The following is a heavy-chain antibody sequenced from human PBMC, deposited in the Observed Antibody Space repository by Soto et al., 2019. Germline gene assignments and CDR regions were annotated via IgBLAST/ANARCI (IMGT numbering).Heavy chain of an antibody. CDR1: GFTFSNAW. V-gene: IGHV3-15*07. J-gene: IGHJ6*02. D-gene: IGHD6-13*01. CDR2: IKSKTDGGTT. CDR3: TTDGYSSSWTADYYYGMDV. Sequence: EVQLVESGGGLVKPGGSLRLSCAASGFTFSNAWMNWVRQAPGKGLEWVGRIKSKTDGGTTDYAAPVKGRFTISRDDSKNTLYLQMNSLKTEYTAVYYCTTDGYSSSWTADYYYGMDVWGQGTTVTVSS.